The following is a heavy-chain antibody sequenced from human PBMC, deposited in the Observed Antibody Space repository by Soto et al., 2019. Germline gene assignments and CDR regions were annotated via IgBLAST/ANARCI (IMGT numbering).Heavy chain of an antibody. J-gene: IGHJ5*02. V-gene: IGHV4-59*01. CDR3: ARDWDSSGLFDP. CDR1: GASITTYY. CDR2: ISYSGST. Sequence: TLSLTCSVSGASITTYYWSWIRQPPGKGLEWIGSISYSGSTKYNPSLESRVMISLDTSKNQFSLRLTSVTAADTALYYCARDWDSSGLFDPWGQGALVTVSS. D-gene: IGHD3-10*01.